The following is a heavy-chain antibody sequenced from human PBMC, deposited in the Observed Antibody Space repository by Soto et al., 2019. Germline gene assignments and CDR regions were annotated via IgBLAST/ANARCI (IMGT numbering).Heavy chain of an antibody. CDR3: ARQLFDAFDI. CDR2: IYSAGKT. D-gene: IGHD5-18*01. J-gene: IGHJ3*02. CDR1: GITVSSNF. Sequence: EVQLVESGGGLIQPGESLTLSCTASGITVSSNFMNWVRQAPGKGLEWVSVIYSAGKTYYANSVKGRFVISRDNSKNTLFLQMNNLRADDTAVYYCARQLFDAFDIWGQGTMVTVSS. V-gene: IGHV3-53*01.